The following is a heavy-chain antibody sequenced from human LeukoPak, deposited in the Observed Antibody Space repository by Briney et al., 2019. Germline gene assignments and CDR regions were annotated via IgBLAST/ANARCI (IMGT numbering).Heavy chain of an antibody. Sequence: SETLSLTCTVSGGSLSSYYWSWIRQPPGKGLEWIGYIYYSGSTNYNPSLTSRVTISVDTSKNQFSLKLSSVTAAVTAGYYCGRSKNGYGYDYFDYWGQGTLVTVSS. D-gene: IGHD5-18*01. CDR3: GRSKNGYGYDYFDY. J-gene: IGHJ4*02. V-gene: IGHV4-59*01. CDR2: IYYSGST. CDR1: GGSLSSYY.